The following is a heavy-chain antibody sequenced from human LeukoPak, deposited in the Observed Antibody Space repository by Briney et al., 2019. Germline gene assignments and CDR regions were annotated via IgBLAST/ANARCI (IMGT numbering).Heavy chain of an antibody. Sequence: GGSLRLSCAASGFTFSSYNMNCVRQAPGKGLECVSAISNSRRYRHYTDSLKRRFPISGDNAKNTLYLQKNTLRDDDTAVYYCARALEIGADVWGKGTTVTVSS. D-gene: IGHD4/OR15-4a*01. J-gene: IGHJ6*04. CDR3: ARALEIGADV. CDR1: GFTFSSYN. V-gene: IGHV3-21*01. CDR2: ISNSRRYR.